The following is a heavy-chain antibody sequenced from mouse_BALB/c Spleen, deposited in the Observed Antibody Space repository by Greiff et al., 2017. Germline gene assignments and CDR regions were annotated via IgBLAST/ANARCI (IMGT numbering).Heavy chain of an antibody. CDR2: ISSGSSTI. CDR3: ARSMGRYAMDY. Sequence: EVKLMESGGGLVQPGGSRKLSCAASGFTFSSFGMHWVRQAPEKGLEWVAYISSGSSTIYYADTVKGRFTISRDNPKNTLFLQMTSLRSEDTAMYYCARSMGRYAMDYWGQGTSVTVSS. D-gene: IGHD4-1*01. V-gene: IGHV5-17*02. CDR1: GFTFSSFG. J-gene: IGHJ4*01.